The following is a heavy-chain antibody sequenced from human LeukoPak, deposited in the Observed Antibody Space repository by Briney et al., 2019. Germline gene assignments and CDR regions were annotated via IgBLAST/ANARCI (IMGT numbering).Heavy chain of an antibody. D-gene: IGHD6-13*01. CDR1: GFTFSSYW. CDR2: IKQDGSEK. Sequence: GGSLRLSCAASGFTFSSYWMSWVRQAPGKGLEWVANIKQDGSEKYYVDSVKGRFTISRDNAKNSLYLQMNSLRAEDTAVYYCARGDYSSSWYPYYYYYMGVWGKGTTVTVSS. J-gene: IGHJ6*03. CDR3: ARGDYSSSWYPYYYYYMGV. V-gene: IGHV3-7*01.